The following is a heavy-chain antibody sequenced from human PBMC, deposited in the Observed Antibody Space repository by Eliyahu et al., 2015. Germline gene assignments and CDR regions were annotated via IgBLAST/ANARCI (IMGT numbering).Heavy chain of an antibody. D-gene: IGHD3-22*01. Sequence: EVQLLESGGGLVQPGGSLRLSCAASGFTFSXYAMGWVRQAPGKGLEWVSAISGSGGSTYYADSVKGRFTISRDNSKNTLYLQMNSLRAEDTAVYYCAKDSPTTMIVVVITDDAFDIWGQGTMVTVSS. CDR3: AKDSPTTMIVVVITDDAFDI. CDR2: ISGSGGST. V-gene: IGHV3-23*01. J-gene: IGHJ3*02. CDR1: GFTFSXYA.